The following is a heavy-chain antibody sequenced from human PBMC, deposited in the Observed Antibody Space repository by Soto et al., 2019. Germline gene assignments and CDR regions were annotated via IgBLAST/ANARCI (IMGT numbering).Heavy chain of an antibody. CDR3: ARDFAVGGYSKWIQLWCFKDV. CDR2: IWYDGSNK. V-gene: IGHV3-33*01. Sequence: QVQVVESGGGVVQPGRPLRLSCAASGFTFSSYGMHWVRQAPGKGLEWVAVIWYDGSNKYYADSVKGRFTIFRDNSKNTLYLQMNSLRAEDTAVYYCARDFAVGGYSKWIQLWCFKDVWGQGTTVTVSS. J-gene: IGHJ6*02. D-gene: IGHD5-18*01. CDR1: GFTFSSYG.